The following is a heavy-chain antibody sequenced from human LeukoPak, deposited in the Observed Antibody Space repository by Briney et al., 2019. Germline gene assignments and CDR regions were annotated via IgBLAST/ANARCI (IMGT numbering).Heavy chain of an antibody. CDR3: ARERPKPYDSSGYDAFDI. J-gene: IGHJ3*02. D-gene: IGHD3-22*01. V-gene: IGHV4-4*02. CDR2: IYHSGST. Sequence: SGTLSLTCAVSGGSISSSNWWSWVRQPPGKGLEWIGEIYHSGSTNYNPSLKSRVTISVDKSKNRFSLKLSSVTAADTAVYYCARERPKPYDSSGYDAFDIWGQGTMVTASS. CDR1: GGSISSSNW.